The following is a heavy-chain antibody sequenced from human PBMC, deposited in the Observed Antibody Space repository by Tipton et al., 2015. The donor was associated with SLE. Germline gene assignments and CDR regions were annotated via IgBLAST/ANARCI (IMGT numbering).Heavy chain of an antibody. D-gene: IGHD1-7*01. Sequence: QSGAEVKKPGASVKVSCNTSGYSFTTYTIHWVRQDPGQRLEWMGWINGGNGNTKYSEKFQGRVTFTRDTSASTAYMDLDSLSFEDTARYYCAISPNWNYGSYYYYYYMDVWGKGTTVTVSS. CDR2: INGGNGNT. CDR3: AISPNWNYGSYYYYYYMDV. J-gene: IGHJ6*03. CDR1: GYSFTTYT. V-gene: IGHV1-3*01.